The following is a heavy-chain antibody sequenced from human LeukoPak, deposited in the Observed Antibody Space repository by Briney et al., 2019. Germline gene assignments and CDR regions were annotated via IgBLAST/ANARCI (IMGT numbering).Heavy chain of an antibody. CDR3: ARGRLPADAFDV. J-gene: IGHJ3*01. V-gene: IGHV1-18*01. D-gene: IGHD2-2*01. CDR2: ISTYNSNI. Sequence: GASVKVSCKASGYTSTTFGFTWVRQAPGQGLEWLGWISTYNSNINYAQNFQDRLTLTTDTSTNTAYMELSSLRFDDTAIYYCARGRLPADAFDVWGQGTLVTVSS. CDR1: GYTSTTFG.